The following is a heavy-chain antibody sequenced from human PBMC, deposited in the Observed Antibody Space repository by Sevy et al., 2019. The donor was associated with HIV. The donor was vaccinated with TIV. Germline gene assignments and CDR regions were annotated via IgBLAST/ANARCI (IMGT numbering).Heavy chain of an antibody. CDR1: GITFSSAW. CDR2: IKSETEGGPA. J-gene: IGHJ4*02. D-gene: IGHD4-4*01. Sequence: GGSLRLSCAASGITFSSAWMSWVRLVPGKGLEWLGRIKSETEGGPADNAAAVKGRFTISRDDSKETLYLQLNSLKTEDTAVYYCTTDLGFYSSKWGQGTLVTVSS. V-gene: IGHV3-15*01. CDR3: TTDLGFYSSK.